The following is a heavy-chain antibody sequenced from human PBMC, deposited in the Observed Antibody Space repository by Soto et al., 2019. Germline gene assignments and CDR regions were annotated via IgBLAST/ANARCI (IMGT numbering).Heavy chain of an antibody. D-gene: IGHD3-22*01. J-gene: IGHJ6*02. CDR1: GYSFTSYW. CDR3: ARHGHGSYYYDSSGQKPLPSYGMDV. Sequence: PGESLKISCKGSGYSFTSYWIGWVRQMPGKGLGWMGIIYPGDSDTRYSPSFQGQVTISADKSISTAYLQWSSLKASDTAMYYCARHGHGSYYYDSSGQKPLPSYGMDVWGQGTTVTVSS. V-gene: IGHV5-51*01. CDR2: IYPGDSDT.